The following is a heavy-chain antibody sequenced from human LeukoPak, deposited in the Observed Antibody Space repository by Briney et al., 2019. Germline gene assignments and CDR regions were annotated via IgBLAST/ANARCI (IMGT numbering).Heavy chain of an antibody. Sequence: GGSLRLSCAASGFTVSSDYMSWVRQAPGKGLEWVSVIYSGGSTYYADSVKGRFTISRDNSKNTLYLQMNSLRAEDTAVYYCARGVYGGEIDYWGQGTLVTVSS. CDR3: ARGVYGGEIDY. D-gene: IGHD3-10*01. CDR1: GFTVSSDY. J-gene: IGHJ4*02. V-gene: IGHV3-66*01. CDR2: IYSGGST.